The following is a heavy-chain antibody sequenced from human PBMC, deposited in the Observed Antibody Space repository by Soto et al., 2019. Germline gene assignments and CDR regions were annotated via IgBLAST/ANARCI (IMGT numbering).Heavy chain of an antibody. Sequence: QIQLLQSGAEVKKPGASGKVTCKASGYTFRNFGISWLRQAPGQGLEWMGWISAYNANANYAQKFQGRLTMTADTSTSTAYMELRSLRSDDTAVYYCARENSYFDYWGQGTLVTVSS. J-gene: IGHJ4*02. CDR1: GYTFRNFG. V-gene: IGHV1-18*01. CDR2: ISAYNANA. CDR3: ARENSYFDY.